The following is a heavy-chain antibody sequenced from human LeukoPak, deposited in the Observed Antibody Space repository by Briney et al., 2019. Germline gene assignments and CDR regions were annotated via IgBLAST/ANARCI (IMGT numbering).Heavy chain of an antibody. D-gene: IGHD1-26*01. CDR1: GFTFSTYE. V-gene: IGHV3-48*03. Sequence: SGGSLRLSCAASGFTFSTYEMNWVRKAPGKGLEWLRYITSSGGTIYYADSVKGRFTISRDNAKNSLYLQISSPRAEDTAVYYCTSGGNYYSFDYWGQGTLVTVSS. J-gene: IGHJ4*02. CDR3: TSGGNYYSFDY. CDR2: ITSSGGTI.